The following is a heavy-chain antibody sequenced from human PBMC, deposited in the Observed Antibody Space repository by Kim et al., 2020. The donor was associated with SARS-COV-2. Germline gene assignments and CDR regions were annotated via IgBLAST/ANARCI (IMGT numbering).Heavy chain of an antibody. V-gene: IGHV4-4*07. D-gene: IGHD6-13*01. CDR3: ARGLTAAGANNFDY. J-gene: IGHJ4*02. Sequence: NPSLESRVTMSVDTSKTQFSLELTSVTAADTAVYYCARGLTAAGANNFDYWGQGTLVTVSS.